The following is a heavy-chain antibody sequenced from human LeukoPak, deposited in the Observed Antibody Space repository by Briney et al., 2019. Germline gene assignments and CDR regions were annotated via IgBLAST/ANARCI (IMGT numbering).Heavy chain of an antibody. Sequence: GGSLRLSCAASGFFFSSYTVNWVRQAPGKGLEWVSSISAAGGNIDYADSLKGRFTISRDDAKNSLYLQMNSLRAEDTALYYCAKDTWRFGELLNAFDIWGQGTMVTVSS. J-gene: IGHJ3*02. D-gene: IGHD3-10*01. CDR1: GFFFSSYT. V-gene: IGHV3-21*04. CDR2: ISAAGGNI. CDR3: AKDTWRFGELLNAFDI.